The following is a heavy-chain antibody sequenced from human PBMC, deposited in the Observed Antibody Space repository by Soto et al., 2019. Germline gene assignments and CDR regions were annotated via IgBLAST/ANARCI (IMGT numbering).Heavy chain of an antibody. J-gene: IGHJ4*02. Sequence: QLVQSGAEVKKPGASVRVSCKTSGPTFIAYYIHWVRQAPGQGLEWMGWIDPKSGRTTYEQKFLGRVTMTRDTSFKTACMALNGPTADDTAIYYWARVSTDVPEWGQGTLITVSS. D-gene: IGHD6-6*01. CDR3: ARVSTDVPE. V-gene: IGHV1-2*02. CDR1: GPTFIAYY. CDR2: IDPKSGRT.